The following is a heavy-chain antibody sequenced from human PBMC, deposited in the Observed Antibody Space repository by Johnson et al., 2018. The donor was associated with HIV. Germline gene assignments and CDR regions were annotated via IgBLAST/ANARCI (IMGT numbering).Heavy chain of an antibody. CDR1: GFSFSNYW. J-gene: IGHJ3*02. CDR2: INNDGSAT. Sequence: VQLVESGGGLVQPGGSLRLSCAVSGFSFSNYWIYWVRQAPGKGLVFVSRINNDGSATTYADSVKGRFTISRDNAKSTLFLQMNSLKTEDTVVYYCTSYFSYSSSWYSGVNAFDIWGQGTMVTVSS. CDR3: TSYFSYSSSWYSGVNAFDI. V-gene: IGHV3-74*02. D-gene: IGHD6-13*01.